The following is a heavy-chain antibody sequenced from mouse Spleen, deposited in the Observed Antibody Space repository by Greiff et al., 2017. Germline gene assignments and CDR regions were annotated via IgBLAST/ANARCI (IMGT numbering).Heavy chain of an antibody. J-gene: IGHJ2*01. V-gene: IGHV1-4*01. D-gene: IGHD3-3*01. CDR2: INPSSGYT. Sequence: LVESGAELARPGASVKMSCKASGYTFTSYTMHWVKQRPGQGLEWIGYINPSSGYTKYNQKFKDKATLTADKSSSTAYMQLSSLTSEDSAVYYCARGGTRDFDYWGQGTTLTVSS. CDR3: ARGGTRDFDY. CDR1: GYTFTSYT.